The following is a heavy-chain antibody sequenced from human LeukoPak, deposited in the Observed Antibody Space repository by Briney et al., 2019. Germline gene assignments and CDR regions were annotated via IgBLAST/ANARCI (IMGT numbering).Heavy chain of an antibody. V-gene: IGHV3-48*03. CDR1: GFTFMNYE. J-gene: IGHJ3*01. Sequence: PGGSLRLSCAASGFTFMNYEMNWVRQAPGKGLEWISYTTNSGGSKYAASVRGRFSISRDNAKNSLFLLMTDLRDEDTAIYYCARELMATWDDALDLWGQGTRVSVS. CDR2: TTNSGGS. D-gene: IGHD5-24*01. CDR3: ARELMATWDDALDL.